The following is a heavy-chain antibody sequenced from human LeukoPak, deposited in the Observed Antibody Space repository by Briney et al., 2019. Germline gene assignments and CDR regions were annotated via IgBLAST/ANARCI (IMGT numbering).Heavy chain of an antibody. CDR1: GGTFSSYA. V-gene: IGHV1-69*05. D-gene: IGHD6-19*01. CDR3: ASSYSSGWYGAFDI. Sequence: SVKVSCKASGGTFSSYAISWVRQAPGQGLEWMGRIIPIFGTANYAQKFQSRVTITTDESTSTAYMELSSLRSEDTAVYYCASSYSSGWYGAFDIWGQGTMVTVSS. J-gene: IGHJ3*02. CDR2: IIPIFGTA.